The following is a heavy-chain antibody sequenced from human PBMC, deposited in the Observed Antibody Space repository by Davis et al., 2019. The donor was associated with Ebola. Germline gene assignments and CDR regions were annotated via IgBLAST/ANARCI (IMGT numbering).Heavy chain of an antibody. D-gene: IGHD3-10*01. CDR3: GAYYYGSGSYYDEFFDY. V-gene: IGHV3-21*01. CDR2: ISSSSSYI. Sequence: GESLKISCAASGFTFSSYSMNWVRQAPGKGLEWVSSISSSSSYIYYADSVKGRFTISRDNAKNSLYLQMNSLRAEDTAVYYCGAYYYGSGSYYDEFFDYWGQGTLVTVSS. CDR1: GFTFSSYS. J-gene: IGHJ4*02.